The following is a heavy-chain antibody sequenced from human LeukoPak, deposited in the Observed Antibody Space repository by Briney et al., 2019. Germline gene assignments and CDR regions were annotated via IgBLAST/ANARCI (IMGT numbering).Heavy chain of an antibody. J-gene: IGHJ4*02. D-gene: IGHD6-19*01. Sequence: GGSLRLSCAASGFTFSSFSMNWVRQAPGKGLEWVSYISGGSSFTYYVDSVKGRFTISRDNAKNSLYLQMNSLRAEDTAVYYCARDLGYSSGPNYWGQGTRVTVSS. CDR1: GFTFSSFS. CDR3: ARDLGYSSGPNY. CDR2: ISGGSSFT. V-gene: IGHV3-21*01.